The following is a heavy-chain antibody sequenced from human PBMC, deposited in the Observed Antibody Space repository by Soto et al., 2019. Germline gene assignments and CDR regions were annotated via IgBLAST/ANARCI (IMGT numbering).Heavy chain of an antibody. Sequence: QVQLVQSGAEVKKPGASVKVSCKASGYTFTGYYMHWVRQAPGQGLERMGWIKPNSGGTNYAQKLQGWVNMTRDASISNAYMELNRLSSAETDVYYCARSRRPIVRDPWSGPKVWWFDPWGQGTLVTVSS. J-gene: IGHJ5*02. CDR2: IKPNSGGT. V-gene: IGHV1-2*04. CDR1: GYTFTGYY. CDR3: ARSRRPIVRDPWSGPKVWWFDP. D-gene: IGHD3-3*01.